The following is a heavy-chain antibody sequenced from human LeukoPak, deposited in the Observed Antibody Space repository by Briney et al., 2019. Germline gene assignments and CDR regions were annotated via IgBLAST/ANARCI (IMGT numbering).Heavy chain of an antibody. CDR3: SRDDDSVTNHYDYYGIDV. V-gene: IGHV1-18*01. J-gene: IGHJ6*02. CDR1: GYTFTSYG. CDR2: ISVYNGNT. D-gene: IGHD4-11*01. Sequence: SVTVSCTASGYTFTSYGISWVRQAPRQGHEWMGWISVYNGNTNYAQTLQGRVTMSSDTSTSTAYTELRSLRTADTAAYYCSRDDDSVTNHYDYYGIDVWGQGTTVTVSS.